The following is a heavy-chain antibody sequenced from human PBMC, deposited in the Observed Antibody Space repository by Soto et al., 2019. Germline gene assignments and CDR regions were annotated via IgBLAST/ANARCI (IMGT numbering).Heavy chain of an antibody. CDR1: GFTFSSYG. D-gene: IGHD1-26*01. CDR3: ARPSGSYYDYYYGMDV. V-gene: IGHV3-33*01. CDR2: IWYDGSNK. J-gene: IGHJ6*02. Sequence: GGSLRLSCAASGFTFSSYGMHWVRQAPGKGLEWVAVIWYDGSNKYYADSVKGRFTISRDNSKNTLYLQMNSLRAEDTAVYYCARPSGSYYDYYYGMDVWGQGTTVTVS.